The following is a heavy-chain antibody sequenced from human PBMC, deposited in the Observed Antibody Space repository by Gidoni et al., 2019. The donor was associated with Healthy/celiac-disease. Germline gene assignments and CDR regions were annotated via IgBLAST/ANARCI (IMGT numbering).Heavy chain of an antibody. D-gene: IGHD3-22*01. V-gene: IGHV3-9*01. CDR3: AKGHYYDSSGYHPFDY. CDR2: ISWNSGSI. Sequence: EVQLLESGGGLVQPDRSLRLSCAASGFTFHDYAMHWVRQAPGKGLEWVSGISWNSGSIGYADSVKGRFTISRDNAKNSLYLQMNSLRAEDTALYYCAKGHYYDSSGYHPFDYWGQGTLVTVSS. CDR1: GFTFHDYA. J-gene: IGHJ4*02.